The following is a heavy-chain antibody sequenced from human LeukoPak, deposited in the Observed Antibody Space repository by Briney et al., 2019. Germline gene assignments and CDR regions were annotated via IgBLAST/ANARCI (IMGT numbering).Heavy chain of an antibody. D-gene: IGHD3-16*01. CDR2: ISAYNGNT. V-gene: IGHV1-18*01. CDR1: GYTFTSYG. J-gene: IGHJ6*03. Sequence: ASVKVSCKACGYTFTSYGISWVRQAPGQGLEWMGWISAYNGNTNYAQKLQGRVTMTTDTSTSTAYMELRSLRSDDTAVYYCARAPPTYYDYVWGPNYYMDVWGKGTTVTISS. CDR3: ARAPPTYYDYVWGPNYYMDV.